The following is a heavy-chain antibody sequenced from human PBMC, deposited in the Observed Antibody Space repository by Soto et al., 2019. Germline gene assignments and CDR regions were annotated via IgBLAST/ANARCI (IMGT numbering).Heavy chain of an antibody. D-gene: IGHD6-25*01. CDR3: ARMLTTADNL. CDR2: INMDGTVT. Sequence: EEHLVESGGGLVQPGGSLTLTCAASGFTINNYWVNWVRQAPGKGLEWVAHINMDGTVTNYVDSVRGRFTISRDNAKNSLFLQMNSLRAEDAAVYYCARMLTTADNLWGQGTLVTVSS. V-gene: IGHV3-7*01. J-gene: IGHJ4*02. CDR1: GFTINNYW.